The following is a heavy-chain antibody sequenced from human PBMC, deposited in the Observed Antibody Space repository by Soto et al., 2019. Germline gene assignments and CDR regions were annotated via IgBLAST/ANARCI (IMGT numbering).Heavy chain of an antibody. V-gene: IGHV3-23*01. CDR2: VSLTGDRT. Sequence: EVQLLESGGGLVQPGGSLRLSCVASRFDFSSYEMSWVRQAAGKGLEWVSRVSLTGDRTNYAGSVKGRFTVSRDNFKNALYLEMDSLRPDDTAIYYSARGGGYCTPTSCAIDSWGRGTPVTVSS. D-gene: IGHD2-8*01. CDR3: ARGGGYCTPTSCAIDS. CDR1: RFDFSSYE. J-gene: IGHJ4*02.